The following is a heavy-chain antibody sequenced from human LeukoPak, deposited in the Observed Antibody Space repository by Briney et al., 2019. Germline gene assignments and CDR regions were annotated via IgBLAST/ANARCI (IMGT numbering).Heavy chain of an antibody. D-gene: IGHD4-23*01. CDR3: AKSYGGNRDAFDV. CDR2: VSSSGGST. CDR1: GFIFSSYV. Sequence: PGGSLRLSCAASGFIFSSYVMGWVRQAPGKGLEWVSTVSSSGGSTFYADFVKGRFTVSRDNSKNKLYLQMNSLRVEDTAVYYCAKSYGGNRDAFDVWGQGTMVTVSS. V-gene: IGHV3-23*01. J-gene: IGHJ3*01.